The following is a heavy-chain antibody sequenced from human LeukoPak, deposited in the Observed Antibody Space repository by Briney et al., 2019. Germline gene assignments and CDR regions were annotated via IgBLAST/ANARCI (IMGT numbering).Heavy chain of an antibody. V-gene: IGHV4-38-2*02. J-gene: IGHJ6*03. CDR1: GYSISSGYY. D-gene: IGHD1-26*01. CDR3: ASVGSSYYYMDV. Sequence: SETLSLTCTVSGYSISSGYYWGWIRQPPGKGLEWIGSIYHSGSTYYNPSLKSRVTISVDTSKNQFSLKLSSVTAADTAVYYCASVGSSYYYMDVWGKGTTVTISS. CDR2: IYHSGST.